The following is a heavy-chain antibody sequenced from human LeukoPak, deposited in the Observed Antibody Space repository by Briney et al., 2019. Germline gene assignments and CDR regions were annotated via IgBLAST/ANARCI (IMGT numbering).Heavy chain of an antibody. CDR1: GFTLSSHS. V-gene: IGHV3-21*01. J-gene: IGHJ4*02. Sequence: GGSLRLSCAAYGFTLSSHSMDWVRQAPGKGLEWVSSISSSSSYIHSADSVKGRSTISRDNAKNSLYLQMNSLRAEDTAVYYCARDLYDSDAYSSPIDYWGQGTLVTVSS. CDR3: ARDLYDSDAYSSPIDY. D-gene: IGHD3-22*01. CDR2: ISSSSSYI.